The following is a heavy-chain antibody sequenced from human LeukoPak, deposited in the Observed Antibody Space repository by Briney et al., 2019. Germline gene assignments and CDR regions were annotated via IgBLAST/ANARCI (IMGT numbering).Heavy chain of an antibody. V-gene: IGHV4-34*01. Sequence: SETLSLTCAVYGGSFSGYYWSWIRQPPGKGLEWIGEINHSGSTNYNPSLKSRVTISVDTSKNQFSLKLSSVTAADTAVYYCARATRTYYYGSGSYPFDYWRQGTLVTVSS. D-gene: IGHD3-10*01. CDR3: ARATRTYYYGSGSYPFDY. J-gene: IGHJ4*02. CDR1: GGSFSGYY. CDR2: INHSGST.